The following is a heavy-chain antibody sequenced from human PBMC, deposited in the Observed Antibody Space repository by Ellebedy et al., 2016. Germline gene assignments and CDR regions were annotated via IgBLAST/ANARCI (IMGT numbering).Heavy chain of an antibody. CDR2: ISSSSSYI. D-gene: IGHD3-10*01. Sequence: GESLKISCAASGFTFSSYSMNWVRQAPGKGLEWVSSISSSSSYIYYADSVKGRFTISRDNSKNTLYLQMNSLRAEDTAVYYCTRDYGFKTLDYWGQGTLVTVSS. CDR3: TRDYGFKTLDY. J-gene: IGHJ4*02. V-gene: IGHV3-21*01. CDR1: GFTFSSYS.